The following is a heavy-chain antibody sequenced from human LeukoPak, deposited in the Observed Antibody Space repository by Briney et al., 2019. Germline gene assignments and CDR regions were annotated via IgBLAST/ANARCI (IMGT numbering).Heavy chain of an antibody. CDR1: GFTFSSYG. CDR3: AKDGVALAGKWELGY. J-gene: IGHJ4*02. V-gene: IGHV3-30*02. CDR2: IRYDGSNK. Sequence: GGSLRLSCAASGFTFSSYGMHWVRQAPGKGLEWVAFIRYDGSNKYYADSVKGRFTISRDNSKNTLYLQMNSLRAEDTAVYYCAKDGVALAGKWELGYWGQGTLVTVSS. D-gene: IGHD6-19*01.